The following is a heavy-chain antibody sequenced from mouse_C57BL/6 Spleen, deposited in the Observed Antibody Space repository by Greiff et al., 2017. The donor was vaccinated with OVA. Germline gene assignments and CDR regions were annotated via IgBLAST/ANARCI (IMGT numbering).Heavy chain of an antibody. J-gene: IGHJ2*01. Sequence: QVQLQQPGAELVMPGASVKLSCKASGYTFTSYWMHWVKQRPGQGLEWIGEIDPTDSYTNYNQKFKGKSTLTVDKSSSTAYMQLNSLTSEDSAVSFCARYDGTCFDYWGQGTTLTVSS. V-gene: IGHV1-69*01. CDR1: GYTFTSYW. CDR2: IDPTDSYT. D-gene: IGHD2-3*01. CDR3: ARYDGTCFDY.